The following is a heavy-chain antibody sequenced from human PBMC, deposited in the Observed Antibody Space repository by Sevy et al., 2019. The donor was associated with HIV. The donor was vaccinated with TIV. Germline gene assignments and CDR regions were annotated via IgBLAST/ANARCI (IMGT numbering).Heavy chain of an antibody. CDR2: IYHNGST. J-gene: IGHJ4*02. V-gene: IGHV4-59*01. CDR1: GDSFSNYY. CDR3: ARGKVLFDY. Sequence: SETLSLTCTVSGDSFSNYYGSWIRQSPGKGLEWIGYIYHNGSTNFNRSLKRRVTISVYTSKNQFSLKLNSVTAADTAVYYCARGKVLFDYWGQGTLVTVSS. D-gene: IGHD3-10*01.